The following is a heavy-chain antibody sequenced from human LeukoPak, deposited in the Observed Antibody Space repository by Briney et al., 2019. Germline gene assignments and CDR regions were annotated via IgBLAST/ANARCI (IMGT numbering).Heavy chain of an antibody. Sequence: ASVKVSCKASEYTFTGYYMHWVRQAPGQGLEWMGWINPNSGGTNYAQKFQGRVTMTRDTSISTAYMELRRLRSDDTAVYYCARGQPTTYYYYYYMDVWGKGTTVTISS. D-gene: IGHD1-14*01. V-gene: IGHV1-2*02. CDR3: ARGQPTTYYYYYYMDV. J-gene: IGHJ6*03. CDR1: EYTFTGYY. CDR2: INPNSGGT.